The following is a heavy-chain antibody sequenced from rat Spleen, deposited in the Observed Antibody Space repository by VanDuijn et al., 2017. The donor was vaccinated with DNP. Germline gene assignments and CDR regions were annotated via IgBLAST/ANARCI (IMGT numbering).Heavy chain of an antibody. Sequence: EVQLVESGGDLVQPGRSLKLSCVASGFTFSNYWMTWIRQVPGRGLEWVASITSSGGSIYYPDSVKGRFTISRDEAKNTLYLQMNSLRSEDTATYYCAARYSSSWFAYWGQGTLVTVSS. CDR3: AARYSSSWFAY. CDR2: ITSSGGSI. J-gene: IGHJ3*01. V-gene: IGHV5-31*01. D-gene: IGHD1-2*01. CDR1: GFTFSNYW.